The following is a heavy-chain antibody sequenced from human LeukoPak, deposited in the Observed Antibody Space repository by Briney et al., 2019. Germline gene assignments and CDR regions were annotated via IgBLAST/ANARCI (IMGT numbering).Heavy chain of an antibody. D-gene: IGHD3-22*01. Sequence: GGYLRLSCAASGFTFNTYAMSWVRQAPGKGLEWVTTISSGGGTTFYADSVKGRFTLSRDNSKNTLYLQLNSLRVEDTAVYYCAKFERSSGYSYFQQWGQGTLVTVSS. V-gene: IGHV3-23*01. CDR1: GFTFNTYA. CDR2: ISSGGGTT. J-gene: IGHJ1*01. CDR3: AKFERSSGYSYFQQ.